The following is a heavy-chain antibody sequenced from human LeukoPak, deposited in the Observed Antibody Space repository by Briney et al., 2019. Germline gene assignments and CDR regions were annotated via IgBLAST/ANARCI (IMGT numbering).Heavy chain of an antibody. V-gene: IGHV4-31*03. D-gene: IGHD3-22*01. Sequence: ASQTLSLTCTVSGASFSSGDQYWNWLRQSPGKGLEWIGSIHPSGSLYNNPSLESRVTISIDTSKNQFSLNLNSVTAADTAVYFCSRGLDSRKLGYWGQGTLVTVSS. CDR1: GASFSSGDQY. J-gene: IGHJ4*02. CDR3: SRGLDSRKLGY. CDR2: IHPSGSL.